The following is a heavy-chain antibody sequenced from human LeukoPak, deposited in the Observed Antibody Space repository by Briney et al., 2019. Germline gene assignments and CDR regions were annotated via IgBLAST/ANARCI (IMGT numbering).Heavy chain of an antibody. Sequence: ASVKVSCKASGYTFTGYYMHWVRQAPGQGLEWMGWINPNSGGTNYAQKFQGRVTMTRDTSISTAYMELSRLRSDDTAVYYCARDPRVVGLYAFDIWGQGTMVTVSS. CDR2: INPNSGGT. J-gene: IGHJ3*02. CDR3: ARDPRVVGLYAFDI. D-gene: IGHD3-22*01. V-gene: IGHV1-2*02. CDR1: GYTFTGYY.